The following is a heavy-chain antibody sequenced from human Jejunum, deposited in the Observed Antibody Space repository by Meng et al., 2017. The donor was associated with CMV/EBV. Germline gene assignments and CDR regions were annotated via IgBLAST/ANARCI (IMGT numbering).Heavy chain of an antibody. V-gene: IGHV3-11*01. J-gene: IGHJ4*02. CDR3: ARIPSIASRPGRYSFDY. Sequence: FSDYYMAWIRQAPGKGLEWLSYISGSGGSTFYADSVKGRFTISRDNAKNSLHLQMNSLRAEDTAVYYCARIPSIASRPGRYSFDYWGQGTLVTVSS. CDR1: FSDYY. D-gene: IGHD6-6*01. CDR2: ISGSGGST.